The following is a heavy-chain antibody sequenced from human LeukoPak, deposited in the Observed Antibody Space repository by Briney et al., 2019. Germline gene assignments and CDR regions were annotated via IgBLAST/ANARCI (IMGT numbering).Heavy chain of an antibody. CDR1: GASISSYY. J-gene: IGHJ4*02. CDR2: IYYSGST. D-gene: IGHD3-22*01. CDR3: ARRYYYDSSGPAGGFDY. V-gene: IGHV4-39*01. Sequence: SETLSLTCTVSGASISSYYWGWIRQPPGKGLEWIGSIYYSGSTYYNPSLKSRVTISVDTSKNQFSLKLSSVTAADTAVYYCARRYYYDSSGPAGGFDYWGQGTLVTVSS.